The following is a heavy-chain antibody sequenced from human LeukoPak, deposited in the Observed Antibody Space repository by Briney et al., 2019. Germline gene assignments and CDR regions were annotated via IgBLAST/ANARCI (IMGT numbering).Heavy chain of an antibody. CDR2: ISYDGSNK. CDR1: GFTFSSYA. Sequence: QPGGSLRLSCAASGFTFSSYAMHWVRQAPGKGLEWVAVISYDGSNKYYADSVKGRFTISRDNSKNTLYLQTSSLRAEDTAVYYCAKDRILSAGPSDYRDAFDIWGQGTMVTVSS. CDR3: AKDRILSAGPSDYRDAFDI. V-gene: IGHV3-30-3*01. D-gene: IGHD4-11*01. J-gene: IGHJ3*02.